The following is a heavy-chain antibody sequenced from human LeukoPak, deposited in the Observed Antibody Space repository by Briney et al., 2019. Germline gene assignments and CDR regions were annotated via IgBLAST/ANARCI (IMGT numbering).Heavy chain of an antibody. D-gene: IGHD2-15*01. V-gene: IGHV3-74*01. J-gene: IGHJ4*02. CDR2: IHSDGSST. Sequence: AGSLSLSCAGSGFTLSSYWMDWVRQAPGKGLVWVSRIHSDGSSTSYADSVSGRFTISRDNAKNTLYLQMNSLRVEDTAVYYCARDTIPYCSGGSCSRWHYWGQGTLVTVSS. CDR1: GFTLSSYW. CDR3: ARDTIPYCSGGSCSRWHY.